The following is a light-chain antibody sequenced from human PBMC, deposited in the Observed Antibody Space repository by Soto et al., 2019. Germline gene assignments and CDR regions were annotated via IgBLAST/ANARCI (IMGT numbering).Light chain of an antibody. CDR1: QSVSSSY. CDR3: QQYRSLIT. V-gene: IGKV3D-20*01. J-gene: IGKJ5*01. Sequence: VLTQSPATLSVSPGDRATLSCGASQSVSSSYLAWYQLKPGLAPRLLIYDASSRATGIQDRFSGSGSGTDFTLTIKRLEPEDSAVYYCQQYRSLITFGQGTRLEI. CDR2: DAS.